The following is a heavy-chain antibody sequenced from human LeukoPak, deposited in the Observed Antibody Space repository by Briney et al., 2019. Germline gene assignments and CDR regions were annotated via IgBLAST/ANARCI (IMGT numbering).Heavy chain of an antibody. CDR1: WSSFTSYW. V-gene: IGHV5-51*01. D-gene: IGHD3-10*01. CDR2: IYPGDSDT. CDR3: SGSYYNRDAFDI. Sequence: RGESLEISWKGSWSSFTSYWIGWVRQVPGKGLEWMGIIYPGDSDTRYSPSFQGEVTISADKSISTAYLQWSSLKASDTAMYYCSGSYYNRDAFDIWGQGTMVTVSS. J-gene: IGHJ3*02.